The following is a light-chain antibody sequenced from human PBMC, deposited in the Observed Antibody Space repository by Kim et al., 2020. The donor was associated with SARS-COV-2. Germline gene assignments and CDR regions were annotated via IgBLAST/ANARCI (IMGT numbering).Light chain of an antibody. CDR2: GAS. Sequence: DIQMTQSPSSLSASVGDRITMTCRASQGINNYVAWFQQRPGKAPTSLIYGASNLQSGVPSKFSGSGFGTDFTLTITNLQPEDFATYYCEQYNVYPYTFGQGTKLEI. CDR1: QGINNY. J-gene: IGKJ2*01. V-gene: IGKV1-16*02. CDR3: EQYNVYPYT.